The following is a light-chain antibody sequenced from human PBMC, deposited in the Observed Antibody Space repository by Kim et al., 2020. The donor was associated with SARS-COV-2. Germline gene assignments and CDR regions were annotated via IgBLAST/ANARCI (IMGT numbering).Light chain of an antibody. V-gene: IGKV1-16*02. Sequence: DIQVTQSPSSLSVSVGDRVTISCRASQGVGNSLAWFQQKPGNAPKSLIYAASRLESGVPSKFSGSGSETDFTLTINNLQPEDLATYYWQQYRSYPFTFGGGTKLKI. CDR3: QQYRSYPFT. J-gene: IGKJ4*01. CDR1: QGVGNS. CDR2: AAS.